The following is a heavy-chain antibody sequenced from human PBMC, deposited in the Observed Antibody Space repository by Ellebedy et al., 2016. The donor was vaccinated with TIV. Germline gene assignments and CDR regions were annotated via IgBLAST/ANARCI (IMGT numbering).Heavy chain of an antibody. V-gene: IGHV3-43*02. Sequence: GESLKISCAASGFPFDDYAMHWVRQVPGKGLEWVSLITWDGERTFYADSVKGRFTISRDNSKNSLYLQMNSLRTEDTALYYCAKGHNGANPLDPYYGMDVWGQGATVTVSS. J-gene: IGHJ6*02. CDR3: AKGHNGANPLDPYYGMDV. CDR2: ITWDGERT. CDR1: GFPFDDYA. D-gene: IGHD1-26*01.